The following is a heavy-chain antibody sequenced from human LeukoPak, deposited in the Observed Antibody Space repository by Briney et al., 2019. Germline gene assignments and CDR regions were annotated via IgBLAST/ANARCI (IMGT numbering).Heavy chain of an antibody. CDR3: ATRIEDRGVMSTA. J-gene: IGHJ5*02. Sequence: GGSLRLSCQVSGLTVSDAWMSWVRQVPGKGLEWVSYISSSGSTIYYADSVKGRFTISRDNAKNSLYLQMNSLRAEDTAVYYCATRIEDRGVMSTAWGQGTLVTVSS. V-gene: IGHV3-11*01. D-gene: IGHD2-21*01. CDR2: ISSSGSTI. CDR1: GLTVSDAW.